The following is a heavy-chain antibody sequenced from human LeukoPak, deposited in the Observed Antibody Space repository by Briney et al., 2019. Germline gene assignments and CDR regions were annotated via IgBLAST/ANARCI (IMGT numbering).Heavy chain of an antibody. CDR2: ISGYNGET. J-gene: IGHJ4*02. V-gene: IGHV1-18*01. CDR3: ARDRWYDDSNYYYNLDH. CDR1: GYTFTNYG. D-gene: IGHD4-11*01. Sequence: EASVKVSYKASGYTFTNYGISWVRQAPGQGLEWMGWISGYNGETNNAQKVQGRVTMTTDTSTSTAYMELRSLRSDDTAVYDCARDRWYDDSNYYYNLDHWGQGTLVTVSS.